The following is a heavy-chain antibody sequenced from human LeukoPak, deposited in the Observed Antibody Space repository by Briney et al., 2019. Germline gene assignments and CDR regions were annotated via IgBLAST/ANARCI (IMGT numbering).Heavy chain of an antibody. J-gene: IGHJ5*01. CDR3: ARCDSGGWFFDS. CDR1: GGSFSGYS. CDR2: INQSGST. V-gene: IGHV4-34*01. D-gene: IGHD6-19*01. Sequence: PETLSLTCAVSGGSFSGYSWNWIRQPPGKGLEWIGEINQSGSTKYNPSLKSRVTISIDTSKSQFSMRLNSVTAADTALYYCARCDSGGWFFDSWGQGALVTVSS.